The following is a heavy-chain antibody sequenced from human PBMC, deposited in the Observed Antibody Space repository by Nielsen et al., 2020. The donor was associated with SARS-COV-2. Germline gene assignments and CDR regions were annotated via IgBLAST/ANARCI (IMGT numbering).Heavy chain of an antibody. J-gene: IGHJ4*02. Sequence: GGSLRLSCAASGFTFSTYWMHWVRQAPGEGLVWASRINSDGTSTSYADSVEGRFTVSRDNAKNTLYLQMNSLRAEDTAIYYCVRDFGIWDYWGQGTLVTVSS. CDR1: GFTFSTYW. CDR3: VRDFGIWDY. D-gene: IGHD2-15*01. V-gene: IGHV3-74*01. CDR2: INSDGTST.